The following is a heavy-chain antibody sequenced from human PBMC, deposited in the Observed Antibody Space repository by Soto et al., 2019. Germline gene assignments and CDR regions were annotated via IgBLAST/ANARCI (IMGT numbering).Heavy chain of an antibody. CDR2: IYTSGST. J-gene: IGHJ5*02. CDR3: ARGRHPGWFDP. CDR1: GGSLSSYY. V-gene: IGHV4-4*07. Sequence: SQTLSLTCTLAGGSLSSYYWSWIRQPAGKGLEWIGRIYTSGSTNYNPSLKSRVTMSVDTSKNQFSLKLSSVTAADTAVYYCARGRHPGWFDPWGQGTLVTVSS.